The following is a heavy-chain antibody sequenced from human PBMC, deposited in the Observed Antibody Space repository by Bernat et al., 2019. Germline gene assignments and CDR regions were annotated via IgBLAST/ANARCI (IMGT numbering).Heavy chain of an antibody. V-gene: IGHV7-4-1*02. D-gene: IGHD2-15*01. CDR2: LNTNTGDP. J-gene: IGHJ2*01. Sequence: QVQLVQSGSELKKPGASVKVSCKASGYTFTSYAMNWVRQAPGQGLEWMGWLNTNTGDPTYAQGFTGRFLFSLDTSASTTYHQISRVAAEDPALYSWGRGGGGGGAFDLWGRGTLVTVAS. CDR1: GYTFTSYA. CDR3: GRGGGGGGAFDL.